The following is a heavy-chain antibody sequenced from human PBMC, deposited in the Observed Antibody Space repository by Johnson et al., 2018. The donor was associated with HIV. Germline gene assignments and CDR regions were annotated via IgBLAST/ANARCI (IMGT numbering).Heavy chain of an antibody. CDR3: AKDFSYDSSAYYYVPFDI. D-gene: IGHD3-22*01. CDR1: GFTFSSYA. J-gene: IGHJ3*02. Sequence: QVQLMESGGGVVQPGRSLRLSCAASGFTFSSYAMHWVRQAPGKGLEWVAVISYDGSNKYYAASVGGRFTISRDNSKNTLYLQMNSLRAEDTAVYYCAKDFSYDSSAYYYVPFDIWGQGTMVTVSS. CDR2: ISYDGSNK. V-gene: IGHV3-30*14.